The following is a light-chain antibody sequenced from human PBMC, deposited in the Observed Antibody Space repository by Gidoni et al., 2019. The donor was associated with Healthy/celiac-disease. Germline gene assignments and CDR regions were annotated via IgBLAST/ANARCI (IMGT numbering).Light chain of an antibody. Sequence: DIQIIQSPSSVSASVGDRVTITCRASHSISSWLAWYQQKPGKAPKLLVYAASSLQSGVPSRFSGSGSGTDFTLTISSLQPEDFATYYCQQANSFPLFTFGPGTKVDIK. CDR3: QQANSFPLFT. CDR2: AAS. V-gene: IGKV1-12*01. J-gene: IGKJ3*01. CDR1: HSISSW.